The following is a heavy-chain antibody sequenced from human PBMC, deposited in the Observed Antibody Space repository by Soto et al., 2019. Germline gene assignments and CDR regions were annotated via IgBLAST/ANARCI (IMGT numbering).Heavy chain of an antibody. D-gene: IGHD6-6*01. CDR2: IYYSGST. V-gene: IGHV4-59*01. CDR1: GGSISSYY. Sequence: QVQLQESGPGLVKPSETLSLTCTVSGGSISSYYWSWIRQPPGKGLEWIGYIYYSGSTNYNPSLTSRVTISVDTSKNQFSLKLSSVTAADTAVYYCARGVWQLVRTGEYFDYWGQGTLVTVSS. J-gene: IGHJ4*02. CDR3: ARGVWQLVRTGEYFDY.